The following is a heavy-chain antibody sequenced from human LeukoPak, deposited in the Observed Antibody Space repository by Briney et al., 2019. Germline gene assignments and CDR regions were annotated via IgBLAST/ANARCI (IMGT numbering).Heavy chain of an antibody. V-gene: IGHV3-15*01. CDR2: IKSNTYGGTT. CDR1: GFSFSNAW. J-gene: IGHJ4*02. D-gene: IGHD3-22*01. CDR3: STVGLSGYYDSRGYYYSDY. Sequence: KAGGSLRLSCAASGFSFSNAWMSWVRQAPGKGLEWVGRIKSNTYGGTTDYAAPVKGRFTISRDDSKNTLYLQMNSLKTEDTAVYYCSTVGLSGYYDSRGYYYSDYWGQGTLVTVSS.